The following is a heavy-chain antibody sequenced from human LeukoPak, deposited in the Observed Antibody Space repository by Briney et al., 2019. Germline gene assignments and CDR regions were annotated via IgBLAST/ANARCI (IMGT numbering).Heavy chain of an antibody. V-gene: IGHV4-39*02. J-gene: IGHJ5*02. CDR3: ARELWIFGVVIARWCDP. D-gene: IGHD3-3*01. CDR2: IYYSGST. CDR1: GGSISSSSYY. Sequence: SETLSLTCTVSGGSISSSSYYWGWIRQPPGKGPEWIGSIYYSGSTYYNPSLKSRVSISVGTSKNQFSLKLSSVTAVDTAVYFCARELWIFGVVIARWCDPSGPGKLVTVSS.